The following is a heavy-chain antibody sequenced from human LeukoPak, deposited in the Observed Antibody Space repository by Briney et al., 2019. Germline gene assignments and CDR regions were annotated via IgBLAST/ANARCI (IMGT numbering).Heavy chain of an antibody. Sequence: SETLSLTCTVSGGSISSYCWSWIRQPAGKGLEWIGRIYTSGSTNYNPSLKSRVTMSVDTSKNQFSLKLSSVTAADTAVYYCARDLAWLGTENDAFDIWGQGTMVTVSS. CDR1: GGSISSYC. D-gene: IGHD5-12*01. V-gene: IGHV4-4*07. CDR3: ARDLAWLGTENDAFDI. J-gene: IGHJ3*02. CDR2: IYTSGST.